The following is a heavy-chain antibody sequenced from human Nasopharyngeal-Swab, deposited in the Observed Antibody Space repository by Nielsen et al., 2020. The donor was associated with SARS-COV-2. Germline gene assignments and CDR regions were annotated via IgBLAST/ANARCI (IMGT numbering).Heavy chain of an antibody. CDR1: GYTFGNHW. V-gene: IGHV5-10-1*01. Sequence: GGSLRLSCKGYGYTFGNHWISWVRQMPGNGLEWMGRIDPSDSYTKYSPSFQGHVTISADKSISIAYLQWSSLKASDTGMYYCARNSGYYLGENLWGQGTLVTVSS. J-gene: IGHJ5*02. CDR3: ARNSGYYLGENL. D-gene: IGHD3-22*01. CDR2: IDPSDSYT.